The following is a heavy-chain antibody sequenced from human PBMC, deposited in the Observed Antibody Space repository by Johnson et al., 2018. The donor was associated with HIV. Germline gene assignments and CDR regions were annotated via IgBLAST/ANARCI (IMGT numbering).Heavy chain of an antibody. J-gene: IGHJ3*01. CDR2: ISWDGNRN. Sequence: VQLVESGGAVVQPGGSLRLSCAASGFTYDDYAIHWVRQSPGKGLEWVSLISWDGNRNYYADSVKGRFTISRNNSENSLYLQMNSLRAEETASYYCAKDMGYSSFGFGFDLWGQGTMVTVSS. CDR3: AKDMGYSSFGFGFDL. V-gene: IGHV3-43D*03. CDR1: GFTYDDYA. D-gene: IGHD6-13*01.